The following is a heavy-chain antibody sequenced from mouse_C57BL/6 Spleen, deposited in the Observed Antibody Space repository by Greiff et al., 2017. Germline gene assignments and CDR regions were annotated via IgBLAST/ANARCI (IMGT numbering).Heavy chain of an antibody. D-gene: IGHD1-1*02. V-gene: IGHV5-17*01. CDR2: ISSGSSTI. J-gene: IGHJ4*01. Sequence: EVNLVESGGGLVKPGGSLKLSCAASGFTFSDYGMHWVRQAPEKGLEWVAYISSGSSTIYYADTVKGRFTISRDNAKNTLFLQMTSLRSEDTAMYYCARGSPFGDAMDYWGQGTSVTVSS. CDR1: GFTFSDYG. CDR3: ARGSPFGDAMDY.